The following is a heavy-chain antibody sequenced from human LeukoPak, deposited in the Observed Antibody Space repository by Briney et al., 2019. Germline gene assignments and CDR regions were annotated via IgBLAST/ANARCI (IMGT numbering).Heavy chain of an antibody. J-gene: IGHJ4*02. CDR3: ASHRKYGDLYYFDY. CDR2: ISSSSSYT. CDR1: GFTFSDYY. V-gene: IGHV3-11*06. Sequence: GRSLRLSCAASGFTFSDYYMSWIRQAPGKGLEWVSYISSSSSYTNYADSVKGRFTISRDNAKNSLYLQMNSLRAEDTAVYYCASHRKYGDLYYFDYWGQGTLVTVSS. D-gene: IGHD4-17*01.